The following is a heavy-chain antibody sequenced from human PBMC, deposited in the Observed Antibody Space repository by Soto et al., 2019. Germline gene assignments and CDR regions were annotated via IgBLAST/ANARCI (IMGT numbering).Heavy chain of an antibody. CDR1: GYTFTTYG. D-gene: IGHD3-22*01. Sequence: QVQLVQSGAEVKKPGASVKVSCKASGYTFTTYGMSWVRQAPGQVLDWMGWISTYNGNTKYAERLQGRVTMTTDTTTSTPYMELRSLRTDDTAVYYCARGPTDYYDNSGNYFLDYWGQGTLVTVSS. CDR3: ARGPTDYYDNSGNYFLDY. V-gene: IGHV1-18*01. J-gene: IGHJ4*02. CDR2: ISTYNGNT.